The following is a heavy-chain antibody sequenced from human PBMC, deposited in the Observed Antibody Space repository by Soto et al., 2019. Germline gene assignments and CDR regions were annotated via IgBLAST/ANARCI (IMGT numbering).Heavy chain of an antibody. J-gene: IGHJ4*02. CDR3: ARMDRSGWYTVVDY. D-gene: IGHD6-19*01. CDR1: GFTFSSYW. Sequence: GGSLRLSCEASGFTFSSYWMSWVRQAPGKGLEWVANIKQDGSEKYYVDSVKGRFTISRDNAKNSLYLQMNSLRAEDTAVYYCARMDRSGWYTVVDYWGQGTLVTVSS. CDR2: IKQDGSEK. V-gene: IGHV3-7*05.